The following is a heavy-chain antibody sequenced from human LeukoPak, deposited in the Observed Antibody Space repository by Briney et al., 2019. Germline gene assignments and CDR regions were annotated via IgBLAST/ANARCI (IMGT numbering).Heavy chain of an antibody. V-gene: IGHV4-59*12. Sequence: SETLSLTCTVSGGSISSYYWSWIRQPPGKGLEWIGYIYYSGSTNYNPSLKSRVTISVDTSKNQFSLKLSSVTAADTAVYYCARDRRYYDSSGYYSAEYFQHWGQGTLVTVSS. J-gene: IGHJ1*01. D-gene: IGHD3-22*01. CDR3: ARDRRYYDSSGYYSAEYFQH. CDR1: GGSISSYY. CDR2: IYYSGST.